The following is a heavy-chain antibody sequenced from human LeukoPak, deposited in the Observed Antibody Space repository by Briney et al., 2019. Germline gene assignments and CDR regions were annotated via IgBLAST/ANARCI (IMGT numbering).Heavy chain of an antibody. CDR2: ISGSGGST. V-gene: IGHV3-23*01. Sequence: GGSLRLSCAASGFTFSSYAMSWVRQAPGKGLEWVSAISGSGGSTYYADSVKGRFTISRDNSKNTLYLQMNSLRAEDTAVYYCARDSVVVEVASTRGPGYWGQGTLVTVSS. CDR3: ARDSVVVEVASTRGPGY. D-gene: IGHD2-15*01. CDR1: GFTFSSYA. J-gene: IGHJ4*02.